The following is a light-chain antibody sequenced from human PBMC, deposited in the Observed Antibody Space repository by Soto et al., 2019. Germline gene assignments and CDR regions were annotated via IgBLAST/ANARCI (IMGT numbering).Light chain of an antibody. CDR1: QNVYTN. Sequence: ESVMTQSPATLSVSPGERATLSCRASQNVYTNLAWYRQKPGQAPRLLLYGASTRATGIPARFSGSGSGTEFTLTISSLQSEDFAVYYCQQYNSWPPYTFGQGTKLEIK. V-gene: IGKV3-15*01. CDR3: QQYNSWPPYT. J-gene: IGKJ2*01. CDR2: GAS.